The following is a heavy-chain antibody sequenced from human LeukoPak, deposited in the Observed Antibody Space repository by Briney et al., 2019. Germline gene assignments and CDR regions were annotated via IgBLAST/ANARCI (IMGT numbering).Heavy chain of an antibody. J-gene: IGHJ4*02. CDR3: ARGGLSGSYYVDY. CDR1: GYTFTGYY. D-gene: IGHD1-26*01. CDR2: INPTSGDT. Sequence: ASVTVSCKASGYTFTGYYMHWVRQAPGQGLEWMGWINPTSGDTHYAQKFQGRVTMTGDTSISTAYMELSRLRSDDTAVYYCARGGLSGSYYVDYWGQGTLVTVSS. V-gene: IGHV1-2*02.